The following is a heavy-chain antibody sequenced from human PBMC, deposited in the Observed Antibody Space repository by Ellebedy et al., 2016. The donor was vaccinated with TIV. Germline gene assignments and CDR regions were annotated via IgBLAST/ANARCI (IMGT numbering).Heavy chain of an antibody. CDR2: MSNDGNTT. Sequence: PGGSLRLSCAASGFTFRIYVMHWVRQAPGKGLEWVAIMSNDGNTTYYADSVKGRFTISRDNSKSSLYLQMNSLRVEDTALYYCARDNGSSPDYWGQGTLVTVSS. CDR1: GFTFRIYV. D-gene: IGHD2-8*01. J-gene: IGHJ4*02. V-gene: IGHV3-30*04. CDR3: ARDNGSSPDY.